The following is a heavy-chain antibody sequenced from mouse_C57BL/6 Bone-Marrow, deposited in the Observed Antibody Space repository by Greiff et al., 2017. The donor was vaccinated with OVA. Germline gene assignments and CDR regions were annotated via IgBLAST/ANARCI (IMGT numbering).Heavy chain of an antibody. Sequence: VQLKESGPVLVKPGASVKMSCKASGYTFTDYYMNWVKQSHGKSLEWIGVINPYNGGTSYNQKFKGKATLTVDKSSSTAYMELNSLTSEDSAVYYCAREDYYGSRGFDYWGQGTTLTVSS. D-gene: IGHD1-1*01. CDR1: GYTFTDYY. V-gene: IGHV1-19*01. CDR2: INPYNGGT. CDR3: AREDYYGSRGFDY. J-gene: IGHJ2*01.